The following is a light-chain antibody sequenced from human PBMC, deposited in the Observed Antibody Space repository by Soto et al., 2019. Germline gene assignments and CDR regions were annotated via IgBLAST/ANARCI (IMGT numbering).Light chain of an antibody. CDR3: QHYNNWPPWT. CDR2: GAS. J-gene: IGKJ1*01. V-gene: IGKV3-15*01. Sequence: EIVMTQSPATLSVSPGERATLSCRASQSVSSNLAWYQQKPGQAPRLLIYGASTRATGIPARFSGSGSGTEFTLTISSLQSEDFAVYYCQHYNNWPPWTFGQGTKAKIK. CDR1: QSVSSN.